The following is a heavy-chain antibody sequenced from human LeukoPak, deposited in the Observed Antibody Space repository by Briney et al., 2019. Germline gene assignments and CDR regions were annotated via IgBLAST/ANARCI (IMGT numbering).Heavy chain of an antibody. Sequence: GGSLRLSCAASGFTFSSYAMSWVRQAPGKGLKWVSAISGSGGNTYYADSVKGRFTISRDNSKNTLYLQMNSLRAEDTAVYYCARDSDPTPYDYVWGSYRPNLFDYWGQGTLVTVSS. CDR1: GFTFSSYA. CDR2: ISGSGGNT. CDR3: ARDSDPTPYDYVWGSYRPNLFDY. D-gene: IGHD3-16*02. J-gene: IGHJ4*02. V-gene: IGHV3-23*01.